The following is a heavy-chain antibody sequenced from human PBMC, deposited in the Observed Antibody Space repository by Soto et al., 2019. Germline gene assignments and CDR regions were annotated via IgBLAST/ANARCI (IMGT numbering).Heavy chain of an antibody. CDR3: ARGYYDTTGYSLDP. Sequence: QVQLQESGPGLVKPSETLSLTCTVSGGSISSYYWSWIRQSPGKGLEWIGYIYYESANYNPSLNSRVIILVVTSKNQFSLRLSSVTAADTAVYYCARGYYDTTGYSLDPWGQGTLVTVSS. J-gene: IGHJ5*02. D-gene: IGHD3-22*01. CDR1: GGSISSYY. V-gene: IGHV4-59*01. CDR2: IYYESA.